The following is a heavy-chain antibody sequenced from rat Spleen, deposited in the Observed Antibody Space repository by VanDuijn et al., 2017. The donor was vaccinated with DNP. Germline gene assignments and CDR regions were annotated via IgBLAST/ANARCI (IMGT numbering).Heavy chain of an antibody. Sequence: EVQLVESGGGLVQPGRSLKLSCAASGFTFSDYNMAWVRQAPKKGLEWVAIISSRGTSFDYRDSVKGRFTASRDNAESTLYLQMDSLSSEDTATYYCARPMAATGAYVMDAWGQGTSVTVSS. V-gene: IGHV5-7*01. CDR3: ARPMAATGAYVMDA. D-gene: IGHD1-3*01. CDR1: GFTFSDYN. J-gene: IGHJ4*01. CDR2: ISSRGTSF.